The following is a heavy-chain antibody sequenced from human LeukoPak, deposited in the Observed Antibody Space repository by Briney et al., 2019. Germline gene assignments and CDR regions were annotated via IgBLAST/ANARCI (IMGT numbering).Heavy chain of an antibody. D-gene: IGHD6-19*01. CDR2: SHYSGST. Sequence: PSETLSLTCTVSGGSVSSGSFYWSWIRQPPGKGLEWIGYSHYSGSTNYNPSLKSRVTMSIDTSKNQFSLKLSSVTAADTAVYYCVSSIPVRFDPWGQGTLVTVSS. V-gene: IGHV4-61*01. J-gene: IGHJ5*02. CDR1: GGSVSSGSFY. CDR3: VSSIPVRFDP.